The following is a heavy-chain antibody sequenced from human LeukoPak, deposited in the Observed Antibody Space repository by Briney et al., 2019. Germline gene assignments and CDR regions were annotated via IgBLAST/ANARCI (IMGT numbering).Heavy chain of an antibody. V-gene: IGHV3-48*03. D-gene: IGHD3-3*01. J-gene: IGHJ4*02. CDR1: GFTFSSYE. Sequence: GGSLRLSCAASGFTFSSYERNWVRQAPGKGLEWVSYISSSGSTIYYADSVKGRFTISRDNAKNSLYLQMDSLRAEDTAVYYCARGYDFWSGYSGFDYWGQGTLVTVSS. CDR2: ISSSGSTI. CDR3: ARGYDFWSGYSGFDY.